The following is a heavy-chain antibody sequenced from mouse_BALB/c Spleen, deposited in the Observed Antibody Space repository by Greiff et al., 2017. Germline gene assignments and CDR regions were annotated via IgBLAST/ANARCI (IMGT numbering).Heavy chain of an antibody. J-gene: IGHJ4*01. V-gene: IGHV2-3*01. D-gene: IGHD4-1*02. CDR3: ARPNWGGAMDY. CDR2: IWGDGST. Sequence: QVQLKESGPGLVAPSQSLSITCTVSGFSLTSYGVRWVRQPPGKGLEWLGVIWGDGSTNNHSALISRLSISNDNSTSQVCLKLNSLQTDDTATYYCARPNWGGAMDYWGQGTSVTVSA. CDR1: GFSLTSYG.